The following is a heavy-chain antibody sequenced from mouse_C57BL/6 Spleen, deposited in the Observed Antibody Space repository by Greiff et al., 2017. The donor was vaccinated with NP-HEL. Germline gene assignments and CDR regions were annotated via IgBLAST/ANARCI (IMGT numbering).Heavy chain of an antibody. CDR2: IYPGSGST. D-gene: IGHD2-2*01. Sequence: QVQLQQPGAELVKPGASVKMSCKASGYTFTSYWITWVKQRPGQGLEWIGDIYPGSGSTNYNEKFKSKATLTVDKSSSTTYMQRSSLTSEDSAVYDRGRRNYGYDGYWGQGTTLTVSS. J-gene: IGHJ2*01. CDR3: GRRNYGYDGY. CDR1: GYTFTSYW. V-gene: IGHV1-55*01.